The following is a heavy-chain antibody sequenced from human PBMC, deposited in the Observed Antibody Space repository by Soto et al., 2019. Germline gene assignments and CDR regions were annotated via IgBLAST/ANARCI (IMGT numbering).Heavy chain of an antibody. CDR1: GDSISSNSHY. V-gene: IGHV4-39*01. D-gene: IGHD3-10*01. CDR3: ARARRDYYGSGYYYYYYGMDV. Sequence: SETLSLTCTVSGDSISSNSHYWGWIRQPPGKGLESIANIYYDGNTYYNPSLKSRVTISLDTSKNQFSLRLNSVTAADTAVYYCARARRDYYGSGYYYYYYGMDVWGQGTTVTVSS. J-gene: IGHJ6*02. CDR2: IYYDGNT.